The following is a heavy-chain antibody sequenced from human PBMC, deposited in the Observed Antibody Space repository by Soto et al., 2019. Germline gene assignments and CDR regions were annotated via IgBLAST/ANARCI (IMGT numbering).Heavy chain of an antibody. CDR2: IYYSGNT. Sequence: QVQLQESGPGLVKPSQTLSLTCTVSGGSISNDDYYWSWIRQPPGKGLEWIGYIYYSGNTYYNPSLKGRITISLDMSKNRFSLKLNSVTAADTAVYYCARNYVWGSYRYGFDIWGQGTMVTVSS. CDR1: GGSISNDDYY. D-gene: IGHD3-16*02. CDR3: ARNYVWGSYRYGFDI. J-gene: IGHJ3*02. V-gene: IGHV4-30-4*01.